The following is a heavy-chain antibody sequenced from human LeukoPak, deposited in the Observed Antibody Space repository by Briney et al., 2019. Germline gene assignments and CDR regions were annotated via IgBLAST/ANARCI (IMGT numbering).Heavy chain of an antibody. D-gene: IGHD4-17*01. CDR1: GGSISSYY. CDR2: IYTSGST. CDR3: ARVPPFRGYGDYGIFDY. Sequence: SETLSLTCTVSGGSISSYYWSWIRQPAGKGLEWIGRIYTSGSTNYNPSLKSRVTMSVDTSKSQFSLKLSSVTAADTAVYYCARVPPFRGYGDYGIFDYWGQGTLVTVSS. J-gene: IGHJ4*02. V-gene: IGHV4-4*07.